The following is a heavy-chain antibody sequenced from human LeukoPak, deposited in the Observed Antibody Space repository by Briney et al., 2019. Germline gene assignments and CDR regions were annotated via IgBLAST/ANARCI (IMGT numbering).Heavy chain of an antibody. Sequence: GGSLRLSCTASGFTFSSYAMNWVRQAPGKGLEWVSGIGAGGTFTYYADSVKGRFTIFRDNSRNTLYLQMNSLRADDTAVYYCAKGNKAVGGTIATFSYWGQGTLVTVSS. CDR1: GFTFSSYA. D-gene: IGHD1-26*01. CDR3: AKGNKAVGGTIATFSY. J-gene: IGHJ4*02. V-gene: IGHV3-23*01. CDR2: IGAGGTFT.